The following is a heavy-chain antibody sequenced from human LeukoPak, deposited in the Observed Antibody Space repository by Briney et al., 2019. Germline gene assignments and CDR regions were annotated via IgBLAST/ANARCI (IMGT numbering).Heavy chain of an antibody. V-gene: IGHV4-59*01. CDR3: ASGRTEDKSDY. Sequence: PSETLSLTCTVSGGSISSYYWSWIRQPPGKGLEWIGYIYYSGSTNYNPSLKSRVTISVDTSKNQFSLKLSSVTAADMAVYYCASGRTEDKSDYWGQGTLVTVSS. CDR1: GGSISSYY. D-gene: IGHD1-26*01. CDR2: IYYSGST. J-gene: IGHJ4*02.